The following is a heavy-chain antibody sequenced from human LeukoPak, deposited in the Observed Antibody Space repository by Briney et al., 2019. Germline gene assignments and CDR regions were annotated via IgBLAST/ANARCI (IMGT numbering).Heavy chain of an antibody. V-gene: IGHV1-18*01. CDR2: ICAYNGKT. CDR1: GYTLNSYG. Sequence: ASVKVSCKASGYTLNSYGISWVRQAPGQGLEWMGWICAYNGKTNYAQKLQGRVTMTTDTFTSTAYMGLRSLRSDDTARYYCARANRGDWLVPDFDYWGQGTLVTVSA. CDR3: ARANRGDWLVPDFDY. J-gene: IGHJ4*02. D-gene: IGHD2-21*02.